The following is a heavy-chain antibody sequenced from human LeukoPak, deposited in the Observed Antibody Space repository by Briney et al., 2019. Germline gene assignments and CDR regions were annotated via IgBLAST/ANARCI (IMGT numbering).Heavy chain of an antibody. J-gene: IGHJ4*02. CDR3: AHIGPPSIAAPGVY. CDR2: IYWDDDK. CDR1: GFSFSSGVG. D-gene: IGHD6-6*01. V-gene: IGHV2-5*02. Sequence: SGPTLVKPTQTLTLTCTFSGFSFSSGVGVGWIRQPPGKALEWLALIYWDDDKRYSPSLKSRLTITKDTSKNQVVLTMTNMDPVDTATYYCAHIGPPSIAAPGVYWGQGTLVTVSS.